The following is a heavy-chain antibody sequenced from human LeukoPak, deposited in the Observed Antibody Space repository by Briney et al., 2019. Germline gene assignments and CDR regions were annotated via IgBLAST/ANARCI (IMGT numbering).Heavy chain of an antibody. J-gene: IGHJ4*02. CDR3: ARGVSRSGGSRSYYFDY. CDR1: GGSFSGYY. CDR2: INHSGST. V-gene: IGHV4-34*01. Sequence: SETLSLTCAVYGGSFSGYYWIWIRQPPGKGLEWIGEINHSGSTNYNSSLKSRVTVSVDTSKNQFSLNLSSVAAADTAVYYCARGVSRSGGSRSYYFDYWGQGTLVTVSS. D-gene: IGHD2-15*01.